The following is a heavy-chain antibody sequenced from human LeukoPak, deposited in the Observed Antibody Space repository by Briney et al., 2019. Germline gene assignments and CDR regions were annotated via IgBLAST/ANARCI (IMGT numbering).Heavy chain of an antibody. D-gene: IGHD6-19*01. Sequence: RTGGSLRLSCAASGFTFSDYYMSWIRQAPGKGLEWVSYISSSGSTIYYADSVKGRFTIFRDNAKNSLYLQMNSLRAEDTAVYYCARESIAVAGTFDYWGQGTLVTVSS. CDR2: ISSSGSTI. J-gene: IGHJ4*02. V-gene: IGHV3-11*01. CDR3: ARESIAVAGTFDY. CDR1: GFTFSDYY.